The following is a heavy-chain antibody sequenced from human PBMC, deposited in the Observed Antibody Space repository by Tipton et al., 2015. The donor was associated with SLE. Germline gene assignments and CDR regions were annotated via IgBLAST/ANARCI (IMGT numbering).Heavy chain of an antibody. CDR3: AREFSSVYYYYYYGMDV. J-gene: IGHJ6*02. CDR2: ISGSGGST. Sequence: SLRLSCAASGFTFSSYAMSWVRQAPGKGLEWVSAISGSGGSTYYADSVKGRFTISRDNSKNTLYLQMNSLRAEDTAVYYCAREFSSVYYYYYYGMDVWGQGTTVTVSS. V-gene: IGHV3-23*01. CDR1: GFTFSSYA. D-gene: IGHD3-22*01.